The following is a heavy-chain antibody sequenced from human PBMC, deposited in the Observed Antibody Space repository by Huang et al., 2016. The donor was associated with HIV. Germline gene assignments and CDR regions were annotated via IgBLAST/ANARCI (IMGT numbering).Heavy chain of an antibody. Sequence: EVQLVESGGGLVQPGGSLTLPCAASGFTLSAYSMNWVRETSGKGLEWVSYINNNGSKIVYAGSVKGRFTISGDNAKNSLYLQMNSLRDDDTAVFYCATSYGYFPHWGQGTLVTVSS. D-gene: IGHD5-18*01. CDR1: GFTLSAYS. CDR2: INNNGSKI. CDR3: ATSYGYFPH. J-gene: IGHJ1*01. V-gene: IGHV3-48*02.